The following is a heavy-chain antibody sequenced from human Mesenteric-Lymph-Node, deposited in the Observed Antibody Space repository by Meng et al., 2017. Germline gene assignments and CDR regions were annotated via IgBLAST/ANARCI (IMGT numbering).Heavy chain of an antibody. D-gene: IGHD2-21*02. V-gene: IGHV4-34*01. Sequence: SETLSLTCAVYGGSFSGYYWSWIRQPPGKGLEWIGEINHSGSTNYNPSLKSRVTISVDTSKNQFSLKLSSVTAADTAVYYCARDRVSMTALDAFDIWGQGTLVTVSS. CDR2: INHSGST. CDR3: ARDRVSMTALDAFDI. CDR1: GGSFSGYY. J-gene: IGHJ3*02.